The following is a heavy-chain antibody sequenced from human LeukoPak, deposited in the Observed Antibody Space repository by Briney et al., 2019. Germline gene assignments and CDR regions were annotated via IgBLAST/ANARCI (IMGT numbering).Heavy chain of an antibody. Sequence: GASVKVSCKASGGTFSSYTISWVRQAPGQGLEWMGRIIPILGIANYAQKFQGRVTITADKSTSTAYMELSSLRSEDTAVYYCARSILTPRGHEDYWGQGTLVTVSS. J-gene: IGHJ4*02. CDR1: GGTFSSYT. CDR3: ARSILTPRGHEDY. D-gene: IGHD3-9*01. CDR2: IIPILGIA. V-gene: IGHV1-69*02.